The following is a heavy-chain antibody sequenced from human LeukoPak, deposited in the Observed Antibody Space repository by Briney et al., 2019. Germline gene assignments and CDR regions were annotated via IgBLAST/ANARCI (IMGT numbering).Heavy chain of an antibody. J-gene: IGHJ4*02. V-gene: IGHV1-8*01. Sequence: GASVKVSCKASGYTFTSYDINWVRQATGQGLEWMGWMNPNSGNTGYAQKFQGRVTLTEDTSTDTAYMELRSLRSEDTAVYYCAAGLRLRLGDLSFTSFYFWGQGTLVTVSS. CDR2: MNPNSGNT. CDR3: AAGLRLRLGDLSFTSFYF. D-gene: IGHD3-16*02. CDR1: GYTFTSYD.